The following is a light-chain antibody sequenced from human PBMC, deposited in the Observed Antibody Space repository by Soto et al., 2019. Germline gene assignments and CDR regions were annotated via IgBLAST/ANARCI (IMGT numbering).Light chain of an antibody. CDR3: QQYKNWPLT. Sequence: EIVMTQSPATLSVSPGERATLSCRASQSVAVNLAWYQQKPGQAPRLLIYGSSTRATGIPDRFSGSGSGTEFTLTISSLHSEDFAVYYCQQYKNWPLTFGGGTKVEIK. CDR2: GSS. J-gene: IGKJ4*01. CDR1: QSVAVN. V-gene: IGKV3-15*01.